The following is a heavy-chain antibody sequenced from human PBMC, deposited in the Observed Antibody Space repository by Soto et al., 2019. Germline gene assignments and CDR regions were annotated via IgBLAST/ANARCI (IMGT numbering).Heavy chain of an antibody. V-gene: IGHV1-69*13. CDR3: ARDGVVTGYYDYGMDV. D-gene: IGHD3-3*01. Sequence: ASVKVSCKASGGTCSSYAISWVRQAPGQGLEWMGGIIPIFGTANYAQKFQGRVTITADESTSTAYMELSSLRYEDTAVYYCARDGVVTGYYDYGMDVWGQGTTVTVSS. CDR2: IIPIFGTA. J-gene: IGHJ6*02. CDR1: GGTCSSYA.